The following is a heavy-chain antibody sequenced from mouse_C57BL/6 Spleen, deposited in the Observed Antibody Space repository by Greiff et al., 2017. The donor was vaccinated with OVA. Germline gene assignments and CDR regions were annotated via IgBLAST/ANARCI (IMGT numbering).Heavy chain of an antibody. CDR3: ARETGSSGSDY. V-gene: IGHV3-6*01. CDR1: GYSITGGYY. J-gene: IGHJ2*01. CDR2: ISYDGSN. Sequence: EVQLVESGPGLVKPSQSLSLTCSVTGYSITGGYYWNWIRQFPGNKLEWMGYISYDGSNNYNPSLKNRISITRDTSKNQFFLKLNSVTTEDTATYYCARETGSSGSDYWGQGTTLTVSS. D-gene: IGHD3-2*02.